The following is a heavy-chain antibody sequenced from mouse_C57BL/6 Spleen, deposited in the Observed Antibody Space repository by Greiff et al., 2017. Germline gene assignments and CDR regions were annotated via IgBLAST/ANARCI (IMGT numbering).Heavy chain of an antibody. D-gene: IGHD3-3*01. Sequence: QVQLQQPGAELVRPGSSVKLSCKASGYTFTSYWMHWVKQRPIQGLEWIGNIDPSDSETHYNQKFKDKATVTVDKSSSTAYMQLSSLTSEDSAVYYCARSEGLGSLDYWGQGTTLTVSS. J-gene: IGHJ2*01. CDR3: ARSEGLGSLDY. CDR1: GYTFTSYW. V-gene: IGHV1-52*01. CDR2: IDPSDSET.